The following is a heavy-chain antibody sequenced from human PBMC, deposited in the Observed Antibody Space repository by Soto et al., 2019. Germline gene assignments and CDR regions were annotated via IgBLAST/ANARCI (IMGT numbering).Heavy chain of an antibody. CDR2: ISSSSYI. D-gene: IGHD5-12*01. CDR3: ARDSGYDIDYFDY. CDR1: GFTFSSYS. J-gene: IGHJ4*02. Sequence: PGGSLRLSCAASGFTFSSYSMNWVRQAPGKGLEWVSSISSSSYIYYADSVKGRFTISRDNAKNSLYLQMNSLRAEDTAVYYCARDSGYDIDYFDYWGQGTLVTVSS. V-gene: IGHV3-21*01.